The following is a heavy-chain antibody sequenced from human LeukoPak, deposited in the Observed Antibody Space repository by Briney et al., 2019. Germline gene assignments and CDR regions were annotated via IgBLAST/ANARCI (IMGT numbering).Heavy chain of an antibody. V-gene: IGHV3-30*04. CDR3: AKVPYSSSLDY. J-gene: IGHJ4*02. Sequence: TGGSLRLSCAASGFTFSSYAMHWVRQAPGKGLEWVAVISYDGSNKYYADSVKGRFTISRDNSKNTLYLQMNSLRAEDTAVYYCAKVPYSSSLDYWGQGTLVTVSS. CDR2: ISYDGSNK. CDR1: GFTFSSYA. D-gene: IGHD6-6*01.